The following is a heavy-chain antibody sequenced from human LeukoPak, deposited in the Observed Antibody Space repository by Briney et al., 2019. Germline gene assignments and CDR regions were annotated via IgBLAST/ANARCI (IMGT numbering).Heavy chain of an antibody. V-gene: IGHV3-21*01. J-gene: IGHJ3*02. CDR2: ISSSSSYI. Sequence: GGSLRLSCAASGFTFSSYSMNWVRQAPGKGLEWVSSISSSSSYIYYADSVKGRFTISRDNAKNSLYLQMNSLRAEDTAVYFCAKSNYFDAFDMRGQGTMVSVSS. D-gene: IGHD1-7*01. CDR1: GFTFSSYS. CDR3: AKSNYFDAFDM.